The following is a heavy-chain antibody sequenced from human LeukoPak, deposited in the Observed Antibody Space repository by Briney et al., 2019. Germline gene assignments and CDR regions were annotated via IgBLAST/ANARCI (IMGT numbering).Heavy chain of an antibody. D-gene: IGHD3-9*01. CDR2: INSDSGFT. V-gene: IGHV1-2*02. Sequence: ASVKVSCRASGYTFTGYYMNWVRQAPGQGLEWMGWINSDSGFTKYAQKFQGRVTMTRDTSITTVYMDLTRLTSDDTAVYYCARNFDMKGFDPWGQGTLVTVSS. J-gene: IGHJ5*02. CDR3: ARNFDMKGFDP. CDR1: GYTFTGYY.